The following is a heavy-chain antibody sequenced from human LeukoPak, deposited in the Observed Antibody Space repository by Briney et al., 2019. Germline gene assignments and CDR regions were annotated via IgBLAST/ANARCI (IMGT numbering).Heavy chain of an antibody. CDR3: ARGGSSYYYYYMDV. CDR1: GGSISSYY. V-gene: IGHV4-59*01. Sequence: SETLSLTCTVSGGSISSYYWSWIRQPPGKGLEGIGYIYYSGSTNYNPSLKSRVTISVDTSKNQFSLKLSSVTAADTAVYYCARGGSSYYYYYMDVWGKGTTVTVSS. J-gene: IGHJ6*03. CDR2: IYYSGST. D-gene: IGHD3-16*01.